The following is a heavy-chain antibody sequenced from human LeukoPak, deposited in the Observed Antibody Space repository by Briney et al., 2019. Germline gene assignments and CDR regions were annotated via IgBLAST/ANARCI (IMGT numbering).Heavy chain of an antibody. J-gene: IGHJ4*02. D-gene: IGHD3-16*01. CDR3: SRDVYFFGGVYQFAL. V-gene: IGHV3-23*01. CDR1: GYTFSNYA. CDR2: ISGSDGST. Sequence: GGSLRLSCAASGYTFSNYAMTWVRQAPGKGLEWVSAISGSDGSTYYSDSVTGRFSISRDNAKNTLYLQMTSLTTDDTAVYYLSRDVYFFGGVYQFALGGQGPLVTVSS.